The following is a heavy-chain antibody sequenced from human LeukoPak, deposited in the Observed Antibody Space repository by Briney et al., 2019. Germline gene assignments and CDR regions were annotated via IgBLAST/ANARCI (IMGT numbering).Heavy chain of an antibody. CDR1: GYSISSGYY. D-gene: IGHD1-1*01. Sequence: PSETLSLTCSVSGYSISSGYYWSWIRQPPGKGLEWIGYIYYSGSTNYNPSLKSRVTISVDTSKNQFSLKLSSVTAADTAVYYCARVTTGTTGSWFDPWGQGTLVTVSS. CDR3: ARVTTGTTGSWFDP. V-gene: IGHV4-61*01. J-gene: IGHJ5*02. CDR2: IYYSGST.